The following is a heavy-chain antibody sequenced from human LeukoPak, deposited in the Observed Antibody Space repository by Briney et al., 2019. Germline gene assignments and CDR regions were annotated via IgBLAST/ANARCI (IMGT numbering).Heavy chain of an antibody. D-gene: IGHD4-23*01. CDR3: AREADYGGNSFDY. V-gene: IGHV4-61*08. Sequence: SETLSLTCTVSGASITSGDRYWSWIRQSPGKGLEWIGYIHFSGATFYNPSLNSRITISSDTSKSQFSLKLSSVTAADTAVYYCAREADYGGNSFDYWGQGTLVTVSS. CDR2: IHFSGAT. J-gene: IGHJ4*02. CDR1: GASITSGDRY.